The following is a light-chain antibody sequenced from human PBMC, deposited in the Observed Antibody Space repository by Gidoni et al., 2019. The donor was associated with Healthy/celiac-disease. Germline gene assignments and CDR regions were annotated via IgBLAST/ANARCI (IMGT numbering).Light chain of an antibody. CDR1: QGIGSY. J-gene: IGKJ1*01. Sequence: DIQLTQSPSFLSASVGDRVTITCRASQGIGSYLAWYQQKPGKAHKLLIYAASTLQSGVPSRFSGSGSGTEFTLTISSLQPEDFATYYCQQVNSYPQTFXQXTKVEIK. CDR3: QQVNSYPQT. V-gene: IGKV1-9*01. CDR2: AAS.